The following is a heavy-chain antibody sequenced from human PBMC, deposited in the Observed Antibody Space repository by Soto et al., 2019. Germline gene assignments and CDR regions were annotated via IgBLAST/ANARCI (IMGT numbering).Heavy chain of an antibody. CDR3: TTWFNGGPGY. J-gene: IGHJ4*02. CDR1: GFSFSSAW. V-gene: IGHV3-15*07. Sequence: GGSLRLSCAASGFSFSSAWMTWVRQAPGKGLEWVGRIKSTTDGGTTDYAATAKGRFTISRDDSKDTLDLQMDSLQTEDTALYYCTTWFNGGPGYWGQGIPVTVSS. D-gene: IGHD3-10*01. CDR2: IKSTTDGGTT.